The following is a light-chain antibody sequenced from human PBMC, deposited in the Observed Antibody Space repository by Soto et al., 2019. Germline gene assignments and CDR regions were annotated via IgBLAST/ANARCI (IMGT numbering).Light chain of an antibody. CDR1: SSDVGGYNY. CDR2: EVN. J-gene: IGLJ1*01. Sequence: SALTQPASVSGSPGQSITLSCTGTSSDVGGYNYVSWYQQHPGKAPKLMIYEVNKRPSGVPDRFSGSKSGNTASLTVSGLQAEDEADYYCSSYAGSSNVFGTGTKLTVL. CDR3: SSYAGSSNV. V-gene: IGLV2-8*01.